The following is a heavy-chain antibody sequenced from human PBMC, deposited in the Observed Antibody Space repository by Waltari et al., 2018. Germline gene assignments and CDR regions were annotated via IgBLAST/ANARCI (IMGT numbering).Heavy chain of an antibody. V-gene: IGHV1-69*10. CDR2: IIPILGIA. Sequence: QVQLVQSGAEVKKPGSSVKVSCKASGGTFSSYAISCVRQAPGQGLEWMGGIIPILGIANYAQKFQGRVTITADKSTSTAYMELSSLRSEDTAVYYCARGSLAAAGTDYWGQGTLVTVSS. CDR3: ARGSLAAAGTDY. D-gene: IGHD6-13*01. J-gene: IGHJ4*02. CDR1: GGTFSSYA.